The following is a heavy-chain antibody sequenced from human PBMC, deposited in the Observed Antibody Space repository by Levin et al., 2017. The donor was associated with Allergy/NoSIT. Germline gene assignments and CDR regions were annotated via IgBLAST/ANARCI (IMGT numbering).Heavy chain of an antibody. J-gene: IGHJ3*02. CDR2: IKQDGTER. V-gene: IGHV3-7*01. D-gene: IGHD7-27*01. CDR1: GFTFSDYW. CDR3: ARGANWGLVASDI. Sequence: GGSLRLSCAASGFTFSDYWMSWVRQAPGKGLEWVANIKQDGTERYYVDSMRGRFTISRDNAKNSLYLQMNSLRAEDTAVYYCARGANWGLVASDIWGQGTMVTVSS.